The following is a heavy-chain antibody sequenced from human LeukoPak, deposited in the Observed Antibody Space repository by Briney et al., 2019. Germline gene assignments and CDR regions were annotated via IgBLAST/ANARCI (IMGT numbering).Heavy chain of an antibody. V-gene: IGHV3-7*01. D-gene: IGHD2-2*01. CDR2: INPDGSET. CDR1: GFTFGPYW. Sequence: PGGSLRLSCATFGFTFGPYWMNWVRQAPGKGLEWVANINPDGSETYYLDSVTGRFTSARDNVKNSLYLLMDSLRADDTALYYCGRWGIEAAIDYWGQRTLVTVSS. CDR3: GRWGIEAAIDY. J-gene: IGHJ4*02.